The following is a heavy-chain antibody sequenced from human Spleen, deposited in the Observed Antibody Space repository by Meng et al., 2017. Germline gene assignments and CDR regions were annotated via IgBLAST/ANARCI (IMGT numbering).Heavy chain of an antibody. V-gene: IGHV3-74*01. CDR2: INSDGSST. J-gene: IGHJ6*02. CDR1: GFTFSSYW. Sequence: GGSLRLSCAASGFTFSSYWMHWVRQAPGKGLVWVSRINSDGSSTSYADSVKGRFTISRDNAKNTLYLQMNSLRAEDTAVYYCARVFRYSSDLVYYYGMDVWGQGTTVTVSS. CDR3: ARVFRYSSDLVYYYGMDV. D-gene: IGHD6-19*01.